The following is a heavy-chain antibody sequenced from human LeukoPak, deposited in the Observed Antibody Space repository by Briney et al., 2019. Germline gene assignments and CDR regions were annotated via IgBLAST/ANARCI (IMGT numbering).Heavy chain of an antibody. J-gene: IGHJ4*02. V-gene: IGHV4-39*01. D-gene: IGHD3-16*01. Sequence: PSETLSLTCTVSGGSISSSSYYWGWIRQPPGKGLEWIGSIYYSGSTYYNPSLKSRVTISVDTSKNQFSLKLSSVTAADTAVYYCARHPYLTAVWFDYWGQGTLVTVSS. CDR2: IYYSGST. CDR1: GGSISSSSYY. CDR3: ARHPYLTAVWFDY.